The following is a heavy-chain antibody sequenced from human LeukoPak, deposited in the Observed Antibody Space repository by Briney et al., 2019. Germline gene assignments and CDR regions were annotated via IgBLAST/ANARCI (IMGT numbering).Heavy chain of an antibody. J-gene: IGHJ6*02. D-gene: IGHD5-18*01. CDR3: ARDPGYSYGPVIYYYYGMDV. V-gene: IGHV1-3*01. CDR2: INAGNGNT. CDR1: GYTFTSYA. Sequence: ASVKVSCKASGYTFTSYAMHWVRQAPGQRLEWMGWINAGNGNTKYSQKLQGRVTITRDTSASTAYMELSSLRSEDTAVYYCARDPGYSYGPVIYYYYGMDVWGQGTTVTVSS.